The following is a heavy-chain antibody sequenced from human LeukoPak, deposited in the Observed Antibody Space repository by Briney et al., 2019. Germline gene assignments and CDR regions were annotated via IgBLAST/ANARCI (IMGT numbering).Heavy chain of an antibody. J-gene: IGHJ4*02. CDR1: GGSISSYY. D-gene: IGHD5-18*01. Sequence: SETLSLTCTVSGGSISSYYWSWIRQPAGKGLEWIGRIYTSGSTNYNPSLKSRVTMSVDTSKNQFSLKLSSVTAADTAVYYCARDSSAEDTAMDPFDYWGQGTLVTVSS. CDR2: IYTSGST. V-gene: IGHV4-4*07. CDR3: ARDSSAEDTAMDPFDY.